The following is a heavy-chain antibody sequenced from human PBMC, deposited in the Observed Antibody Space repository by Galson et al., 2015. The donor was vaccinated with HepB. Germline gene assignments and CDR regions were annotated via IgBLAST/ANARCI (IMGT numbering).Heavy chain of an antibody. CDR3: ARNPPRG. D-gene: IGHD1-26*01. V-gene: IGHV1-69*02. CDR2: IIPSLGVA. CDR1: GGSFSAYT. J-gene: IGHJ4*02. Sequence: SVKVSCKAPGGSFSAYTIMWVRQVPGQGLEWMGRIIPSLGVATYARRFQDRVTITADESTTTSYMEFSSLRPDDTAVYYCARNPPRGWGQGTLVTVSS.